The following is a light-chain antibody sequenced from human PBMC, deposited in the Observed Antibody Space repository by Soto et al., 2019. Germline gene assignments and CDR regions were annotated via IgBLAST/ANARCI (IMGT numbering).Light chain of an antibody. J-gene: IGKJ1*01. CDR3: QQDDSSPVT. CDR1: QSVSSSY. V-gene: IGKV3-20*01. CDR2: GAS. Sequence: IVLTQSPGTLSLSPGERATLSCRASQSVSSSYLAWYQQKPGQAPRLLIYGASSRATGIPDRFSGSGSGTDLTLTISRLEPEDFAVYYCQQDDSSPVTFGQGTKVEIK.